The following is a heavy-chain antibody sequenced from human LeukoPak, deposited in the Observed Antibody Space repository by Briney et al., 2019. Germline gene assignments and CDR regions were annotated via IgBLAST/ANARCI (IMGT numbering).Heavy chain of an antibody. J-gene: IGHJ1*01. CDR3: ARSSGWYSLGQDEYFQH. CDR1: GYTSTNYY. CDR2: INPSGGST. Sequence: ASVKVSCKASGYTSTNYYLHWVRQAPGQGLEWMGIINPSGGSTSYAQKFQGRVTMTRDTSISTAYMELSRLRSDDTAVYYCARSSGWYSLGQDEYFQHWGQGTLVTVSS. D-gene: IGHD6-19*01. V-gene: IGHV1-46*01.